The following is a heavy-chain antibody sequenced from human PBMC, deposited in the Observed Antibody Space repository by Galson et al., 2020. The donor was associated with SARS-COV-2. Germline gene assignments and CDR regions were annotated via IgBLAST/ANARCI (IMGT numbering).Heavy chain of an antibody. J-gene: IGHJ5*02. CDR3: ARDVRGTGYNWFGP. D-gene: IGHD3-10*02. Sequence: SETLSLTCAVYGGSFSGYYWSWIRQPPGKGLEWIGEINHSGSTTYKPSLKSRVTIAVDTSKNQLSLKVSSATAADTAVYYCARDVRGTGYNWFGPWGQGTLVTVSS. V-gene: IGHV4-34*01. CDR2: INHSGST. CDR1: GGSFSGYY.